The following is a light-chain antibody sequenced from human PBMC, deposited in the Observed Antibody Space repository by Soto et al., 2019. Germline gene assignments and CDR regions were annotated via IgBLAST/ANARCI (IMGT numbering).Light chain of an antibody. V-gene: IGKV3-20*01. CDR3: HQYGTSPPYT. CDR2: GAS. J-gene: IGKJ2*01. CDR1: QSVTSDY. Sequence: EIVLTQSPGTLSLSPGDRVTLSCRASQSVTSDYLAWYQQTPGQAPRLLLYGASSRATGIPDRFSGSGSGTDFTLTISRLEPEDFAVYYCHQYGTSPPYTFCQGTKLEIK.